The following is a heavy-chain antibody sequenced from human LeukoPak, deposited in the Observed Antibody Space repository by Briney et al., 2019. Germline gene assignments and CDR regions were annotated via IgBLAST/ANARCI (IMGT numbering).Heavy chain of an antibody. V-gene: IGHV3-9*01. CDR1: GFTFDDYA. CDR2: ISWNSGSI. D-gene: IGHD3-10*01. J-gene: IGHJ4*02. Sequence: GRSLRLSCAASGFTFDDYAMHWVRQAPGKGLEWVSGISWNSGSIGYADSVKGRFTISRDNAKNSLYLQMNSLRAEDTALYYCAKAGSDEVRGVHFDYWGQGTLVTVSS. CDR3: AKAGSDEVRGVHFDY.